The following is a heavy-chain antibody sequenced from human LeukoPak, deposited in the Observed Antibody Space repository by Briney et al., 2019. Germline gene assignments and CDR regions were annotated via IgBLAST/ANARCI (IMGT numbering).Heavy chain of an antibody. CDR2: IYYSGST. CDR1: DGSISSSSYY. D-gene: IGHD3-22*01. V-gene: IGHV4-39*01. J-gene: IGHJ4*02. CDR3: ARPATYYDSSGYYGTFDY. Sequence: PSETLSLTCTVSDGSISSSSYYWGWIRQPPGKGLEWIGSIYYSGSTYYNPSLKSRVTISVDTSKNQFSLKLSSVTAADTAVYYCARPATYYDSSGYYGTFDYWGQGTLVTVSS.